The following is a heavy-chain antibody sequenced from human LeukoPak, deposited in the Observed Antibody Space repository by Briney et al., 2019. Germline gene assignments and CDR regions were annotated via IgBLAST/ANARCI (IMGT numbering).Heavy chain of an antibody. V-gene: IGHV1-2*02. CDR3: ARGPGLSGIIYYFDY. CDR1: GYTFTGYY. D-gene: IGHD3-16*02. J-gene: IGHJ4*02. Sequence: AAVKVSCKASGYTFTGYYMHWVRQAPVQGLEWMGWINPNSGGTNYAQKFQGRVTMTRDTSISTAYMELSRLRSDDTAVYYCARGPGLSGIIYYFDYWGQGTLVTVSS. CDR2: INPNSGGT.